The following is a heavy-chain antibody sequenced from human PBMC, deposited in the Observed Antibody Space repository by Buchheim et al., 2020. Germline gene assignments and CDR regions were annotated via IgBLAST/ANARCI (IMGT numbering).Heavy chain of an antibody. V-gene: IGHV4-59*01. D-gene: IGHD3-22*01. J-gene: IGHJ2*01. Sequence: QVQLQESGPGLVKPSETLSLTCTVSGGSISSYYSSWIRQPPGKGLEWIGYIYYSGSTNYNPSLKSRVTISVDTSKNQFSLKLSSVTAADTAVYYCARGLIVRNWYFDLWGRGTL. CDR1: GGSISSYY. CDR2: IYYSGST. CDR3: ARGLIVRNWYFDL.